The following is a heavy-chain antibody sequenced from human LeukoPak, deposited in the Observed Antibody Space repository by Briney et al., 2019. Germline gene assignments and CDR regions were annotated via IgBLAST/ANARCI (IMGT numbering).Heavy chain of an antibody. Sequence: SETLPLTCTVSGGSISSYYWSWIRQPPGKGLEWIGYIYYSGSTNYNPSLKSRVTISVDTSKNQFSLKLSSVTAADTAVYYCARHRGWGLDYWGQGTLVTVSS. CDR2: IYYSGST. V-gene: IGHV4-59*08. CDR3: ARHRGWGLDY. J-gene: IGHJ4*02. D-gene: IGHD3-10*01. CDR1: GGSISSYY.